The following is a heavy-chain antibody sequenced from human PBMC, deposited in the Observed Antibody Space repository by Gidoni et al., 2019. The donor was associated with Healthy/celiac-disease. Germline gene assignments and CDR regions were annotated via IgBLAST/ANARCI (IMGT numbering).Heavy chain of an antibody. J-gene: IGHJ4*02. V-gene: IGHV6-1*01. CDR1: GDSVTSNSAA. CDR3: ARDGGYSYGEFDY. D-gene: IGHD5-18*01. Sequence: HVQLQQSGPGLVKPSPPLSLTCAISGDSVTSNSAAWNWIRQSPSRGLEWLGRTYYRSKWYNDYAVSVKSRITINPDTSKNQFSLQLNSVTPEDTSVYYCARDGGYSYGEFDYWGQGTLVTVSS. CDR2: TYYRSKWYN.